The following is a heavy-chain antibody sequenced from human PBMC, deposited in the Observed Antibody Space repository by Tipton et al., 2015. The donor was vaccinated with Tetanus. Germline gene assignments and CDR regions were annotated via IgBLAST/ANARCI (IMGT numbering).Heavy chain of an antibody. CDR2: INHSGST. J-gene: IGHJ3*02. V-gene: IGHV4-34*01. D-gene: IGHD3-22*01. CDR3: AGPGTYYYDSSGYHPFDI. Sequence: TLSLTCAVYGGSFSGYYWSWIRQPPGKGLEWIGEINHSGSTNYNPPLKSRVTISVDTSKNQFSLKLSSVTAADTAVYYCAGPGTYYYDSSGYHPFDIWGQGTMVTVSS. CDR1: GGSFSGYY.